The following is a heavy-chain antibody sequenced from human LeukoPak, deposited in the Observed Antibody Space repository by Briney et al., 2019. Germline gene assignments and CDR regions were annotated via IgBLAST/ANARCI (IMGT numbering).Heavy chain of an antibody. V-gene: IGHV3-23*01. D-gene: IGHD6-19*01. CDR2: ISGSGGST. J-gene: IGHJ4*02. CDR1: GFTFSSCA. CDR3: AKDHNIAVAGTPFDY. Sequence: PGGSLRLSCAASGFTFSSCAMSWVRQAPGKGLEWVSAISGSGGSTYYADSVKGRFTISRDNSKNTLYLQMNSLRAEDTAVYYCAKDHNIAVAGTPFDYWGQGTLVTVSS.